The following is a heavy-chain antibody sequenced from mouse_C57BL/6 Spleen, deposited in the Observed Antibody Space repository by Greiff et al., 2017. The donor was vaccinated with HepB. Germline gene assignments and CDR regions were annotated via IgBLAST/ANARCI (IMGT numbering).Heavy chain of an antibody. CDR2: IYPGDGDT. V-gene: IGHV1-80*01. D-gene: IGHD2-1*01. Sequence: QVQLQQSGAELVKPGASVKISCKASGYAFSSYWMHWVKQRPGKGLEWIGQIYPGDGDTNYNGKFKGKATLTADKSSSTAYMQLSSLTSEDSAVYFCAKGNYGAYWGRGTLVTVAA. CDR3: AKGNYGAY. CDR1: GYAFSSYW. J-gene: IGHJ3*01.